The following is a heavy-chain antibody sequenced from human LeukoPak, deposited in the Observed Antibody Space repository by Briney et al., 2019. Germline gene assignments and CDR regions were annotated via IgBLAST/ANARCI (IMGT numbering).Heavy chain of an antibody. CDR1: GGSISSDGYS. V-gene: IGHV4-30-2*01. CDR2: IFHGGST. CDR3: ARIRGFYFDY. D-gene: IGHD4-23*01. J-gene: IGHJ4*02. Sequence: PSETLSLTCAVSGGSISSDGYSWTWIRQPPGKGLEWIGSIFHGGSTYYNPSLKSRVTMSVDRSKNQFSLTLTSVTAADTAVYFCARIRGFYFDYWGQGTLVTVSS.